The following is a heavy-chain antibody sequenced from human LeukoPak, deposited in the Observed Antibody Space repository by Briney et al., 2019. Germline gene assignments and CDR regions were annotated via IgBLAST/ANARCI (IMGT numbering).Heavy chain of an antibody. CDR3: ARVDCSSTSCSFDY. CDR1: GGSFSGYY. CDR2: INHSGST. Sequence: PSETLSLTCAVYGGSFSGYYWSWIRQPPGKGLEWIGEINHSGSTNYNPSLKSRVTISVDTSKNQFSLKLSSVTAADTAVYYCARVDCSSTSCSFDYWGQGTLVTVSS. J-gene: IGHJ4*02. V-gene: IGHV4-34*01. D-gene: IGHD2-2*01.